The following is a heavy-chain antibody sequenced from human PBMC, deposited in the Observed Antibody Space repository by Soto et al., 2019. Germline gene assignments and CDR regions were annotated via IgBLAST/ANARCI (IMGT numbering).Heavy chain of an antibody. CDR2: IYYSGST. J-gene: IGHJ6*02. V-gene: IGHV4-59*01. CDR1: GGSISSYY. CDR3: ARLRAIFGSYYYYYGMDV. Sequence: SETLSLTCPVSGGSISSYYWSWIRQPPGKGLEWIGYIYYSGSTNYNPSLKSRVTISVDTSKNQFSLKLSSVTAADTAVYYCARLRAIFGSYYYYYGMDVWGQGTTVTVSS. D-gene: IGHD3-3*01.